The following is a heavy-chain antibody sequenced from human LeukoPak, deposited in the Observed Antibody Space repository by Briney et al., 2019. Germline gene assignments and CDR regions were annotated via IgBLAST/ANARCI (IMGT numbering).Heavy chain of an antibody. CDR3: ARGSPMTTVTRYYYGMDV. CDR1: GGTFSSYA. Sequence: ASVKVSCKASGGTFSSYAISWVRQAPGQGLEWMGRITPILGIANYAQKFQGRVTITADKSTSTAYMELSSLRSEDTAVYYCARGSPMTTVTRYYYGMDVWGQGTTVTVSS. J-gene: IGHJ6*02. V-gene: IGHV1-69*04. D-gene: IGHD4-11*01. CDR2: ITPILGIA.